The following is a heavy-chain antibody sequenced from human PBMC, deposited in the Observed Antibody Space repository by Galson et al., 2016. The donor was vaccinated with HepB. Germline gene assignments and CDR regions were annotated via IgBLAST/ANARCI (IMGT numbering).Heavy chain of an antibody. CDR2: INPNRGGT. CDR1: GYTFTGHY. Sequence: SVKVSCKASGYTFTGHYIHWVRQAPGQGLEWLGWINPNRGGTNFAKKFHGRVTMTGDTSITTVYMELTRLRSDDTSVYYCMRDPGYGGSCLDYWGQGTQVSVSA. D-gene: IGHD4-23*01. J-gene: IGHJ4*02. CDR3: MRDPGYGGSCLDY. V-gene: IGHV1-2*02.